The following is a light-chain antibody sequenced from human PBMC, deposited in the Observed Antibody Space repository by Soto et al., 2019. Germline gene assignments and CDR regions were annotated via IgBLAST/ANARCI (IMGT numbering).Light chain of an antibody. CDR1: QSINSW. Sequence: DIQMTQSPSTLSASVGDRVTITCRASQSINSWLAWYQQKPGKAPELLIYKASNLESGVPSRFSGSGSGTEFSLTISSLQPDDFATYYCQQYDSHSFTFGPGTKVDIK. CDR2: KAS. J-gene: IGKJ3*01. CDR3: QQYDSHSFT. V-gene: IGKV1-5*03.